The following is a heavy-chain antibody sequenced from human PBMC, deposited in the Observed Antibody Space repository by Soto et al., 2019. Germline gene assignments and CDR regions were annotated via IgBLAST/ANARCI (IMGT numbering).Heavy chain of an antibody. V-gene: IGHV3-23*01. D-gene: IGHD2-15*01. CDR2: ISGSGGST. CDR3: ANPPGPQCSGGSCYLEFDY. J-gene: IGHJ4*02. Sequence: GGSLRLSCAASGFTFSSYAMSWVRQAPGKGLEWVSAISGSGGSTYYADSVKGRLTISRDNSKNTLYLQMNSLRAEDTAVYYCANPPGPQCSGGSCYLEFDYWGQGTLVTVSS. CDR1: GFTFSSYA.